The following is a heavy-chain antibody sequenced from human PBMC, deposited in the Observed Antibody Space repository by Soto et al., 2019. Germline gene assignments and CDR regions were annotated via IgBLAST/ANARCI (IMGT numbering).Heavy chain of an antibody. J-gene: IGHJ4*02. CDR1: GDSISDSRW. CDR3: ARVTSSREEYFDY. Sequence: QVQLQESGPGLVKPSGTLSLTCAVSGDSISDSRWWSWVRRPPGKGLEWIGEISHSGNTNYNPSLKSRVTMSIDKAKNQFSLNLTSVTAADTAVYYCARVTSSREEYFDYWGQGTLVTVSP. V-gene: IGHV4-4*02. CDR2: ISHSGNT. D-gene: IGHD2-2*01.